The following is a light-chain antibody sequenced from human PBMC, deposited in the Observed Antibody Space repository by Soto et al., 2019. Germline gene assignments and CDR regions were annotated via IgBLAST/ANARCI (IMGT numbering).Light chain of an antibody. CDR2: GIS. CDR3: QQYNSWPLT. Sequence: EMVMTQSPAILSVSPGESATLSCRASQSVNSNYLAWYQQHPGQPPRLLIYGISTRATGIPARFSGSGSGTEFTLTISSLQSEDFAVYYCQQYNSWPLTFGGGTKVDIK. J-gene: IGKJ4*01. V-gene: IGKV3-15*01. CDR1: QSVNSN.